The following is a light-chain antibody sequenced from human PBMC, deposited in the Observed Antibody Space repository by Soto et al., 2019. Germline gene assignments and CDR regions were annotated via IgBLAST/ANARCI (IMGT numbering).Light chain of an antibody. J-gene: IGLJ1*01. CDR3: GTWDNSLSAYV. CDR2: DNN. V-gene: IGLV1-51*01. Sequence: SVLTQPPSVSAAPGQKVTISCSGSSSIIGNNYVSWYQQLPGTAPKLLIYDNNKRPSGIPDRFSGSKSGTSATLGITGLQTGDEADYYCGTWDNSLSAYVFGAGTKVTVL. CDR1: SSIIGNNY.